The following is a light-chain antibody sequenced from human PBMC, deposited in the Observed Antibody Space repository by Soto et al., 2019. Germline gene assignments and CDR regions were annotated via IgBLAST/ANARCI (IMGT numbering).Light chain of an antibody. CDR3: QQHNQWPIT. CDR2: YIS. V-gene: IGKV3D-15*01. Sequence: EIVFTQSPATLSLSPGERSTLSCRASQSVSSNLAWYQQKPGQAPRLVIYYISTRATGIPARFSGSGSGTEFTLTINSLQSEDSAVYYCQQHNQWPITFGQGTRLEIK. CDR1: QSVSSN. J-gene: IGKJ5*01.